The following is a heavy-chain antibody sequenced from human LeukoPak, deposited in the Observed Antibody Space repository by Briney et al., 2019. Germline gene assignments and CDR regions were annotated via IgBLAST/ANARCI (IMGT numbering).Heavy chain of an antibody. J-gene: IGHJ6*02. CDR1: GFTFSNYG. CDR3: ARDNYGMDV. CDR2: IWYDGSNK. Sequence: GGSLRLSCAASGFTFSNYGFHWVRQAPGKGLEWVTLIWYDGSNKYYADSVKGRFTISRDNSKNTLYLQMNSLRAEDTAVYYCARDNYGMDVWGQGTTVTVSS. V-gene: IGHV3-30*02.